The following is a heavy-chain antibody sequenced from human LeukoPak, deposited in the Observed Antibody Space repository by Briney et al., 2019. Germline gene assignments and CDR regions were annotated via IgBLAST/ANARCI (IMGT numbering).Heavy chain of an antibody. CDR3: ARGEGSSSSFYYYYYMDV. CDR2: INTDGSST. CDR1: GFTFSSYW. J-gene: IGHJ6*03. V-gene: IGHV3-74*01. Sequence: GGSLRLSCAASGFTFSSYWMHWVRQAPGKGLVWVSRINTDGSSTSYADSVKGRFTISRDNAKNTLYLQMNSLRAEDTAVYYCARGEGSSSSFYYYYYMDVWGKGTSVTVSS. D-gene: IGHD6-6*01.